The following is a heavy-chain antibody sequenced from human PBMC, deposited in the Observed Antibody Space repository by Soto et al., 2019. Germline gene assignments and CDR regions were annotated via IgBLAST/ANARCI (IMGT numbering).Heavy chain of an antibody. V-gene: IGHV4-4*02. CDR2: IYHSGST. J-gene: IGHJ6*02. CDR3: ARDPRFLEWSIGGYGMDV. Sequence: SETLSLTCAVSGGSISSSNWWSWVRQPPGKGLEWIGEIYHSGSTNYNPSLKSRVTISVDKSKNQFSLKLSSVTAADTAVYYCARDPRFLEWSIGGYGMDVWGQGTTVTVSS. CDR1: GGSISSSNW. D-gene: IGHD3-3*01.